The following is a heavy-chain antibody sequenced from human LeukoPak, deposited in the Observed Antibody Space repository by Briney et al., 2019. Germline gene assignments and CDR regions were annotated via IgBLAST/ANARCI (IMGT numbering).Heavy chain of an antibody. V-gene: IGHV4-30-2*01. Sequence: SETLSLTCAVSGGSISSGGYSWSWIRQPPGKGLEWIGYIYHSGSTYYNPSLKSRVTISVDTSKNQFSLKLSSVTAADTAVYYCARHPPSKLSQYDSSGYRDYWGQGTLVTVSS. CDR3: ARHPPSKLSQYDSSGYRDY. J-gene: IGHJ4*02. CDR2: IYHSGST. D-gene: IGHD3-22*01. CDR1: GGSISSGGYS.